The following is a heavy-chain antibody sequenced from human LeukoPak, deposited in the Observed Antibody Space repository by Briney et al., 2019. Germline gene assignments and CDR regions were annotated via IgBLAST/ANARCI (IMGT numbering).Heavy chain of an antibody. D-gene: IGHD6-13*01. V-gene: IGHV1-24*01. Sequence: ASVKVSCKVSGYTLTELPMHWVRQAPGKGLEWMGGFDPEDGETIYAQKFQGRVTMTEDTSTDTAYMELSSLRSEDTAVYYCATTPLRLAAAGYNWFDPWGQGTLVTVSS. CDR1: GYTLTELP. CDR3: ATTPLRLAAAGYNWFDP. CDR2: FDPEDGET. J-gene: IGHJ5*02.